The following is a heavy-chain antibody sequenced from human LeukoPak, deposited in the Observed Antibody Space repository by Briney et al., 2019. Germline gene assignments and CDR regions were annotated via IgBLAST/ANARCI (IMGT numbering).Heavy chain of an antibody. V-gene: IGHV4-39*07. D-gene: IGHD6-13*01. Sequence: PSETLSLTCTVSGGSISSSSYYWGWIRQPPGKGLEWIGSIYYSGSTYYNPSLKSRVTISVDTSKNQFSLKLSSVTAADTAVYYCARETGGRYSSSWYSPYYYYYYMDVWGKGTTVTVSS. CDR3: ARETGGRYSSSWYSPYYYYYYMDV. CDR1: GGSISSSSYY. CDR2: IYYSGST. J-gene: IGHJ6*03.